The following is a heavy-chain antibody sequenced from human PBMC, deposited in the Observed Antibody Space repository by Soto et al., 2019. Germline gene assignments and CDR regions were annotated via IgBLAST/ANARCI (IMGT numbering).Heavy chain of an antibody. V-gene: IGHV4-61*01. CDR2: IYYSGRT. CDR3: ARSGAGSGWL. Sequence: QVQLQESGPGLVKPSETLSLTCTVSGGSVSSGRYYWSWSRQPPGKGLEWIGYIYYSGRTSYNSSLKSRVTISVDTSKNQFSLNLSSVTAADTAIYYCARSGAGSGWLGGQGTLVTVSS. J-gene: IGHJ4*02. D-gene: IGHD6-19*01. CDR1: GGSVSSGRYY.